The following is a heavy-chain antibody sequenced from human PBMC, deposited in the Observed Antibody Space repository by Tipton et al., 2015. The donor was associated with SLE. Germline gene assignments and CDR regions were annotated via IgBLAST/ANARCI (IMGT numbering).Heavy chain of an antibody. J-gene: IGHJ6*02. Sequence: TLSLTCAVNGGSFSGYYWNWIRQTPGKGLEWIGEVHHSGSTNCNPSLKRRVIISVDTSNYQVSLNLSSVTAADTAVYYCARGRHIVVVIPGGRDYGLDVWGQGTTVTVSS. CDR3: ARGRHIVVVIPGGRDYGLDV. CDR1: GGSFSGYY. V-gene: IGHV4-34*01. D-gene: IGHD2-21*01. CDR2: VHHSGST.